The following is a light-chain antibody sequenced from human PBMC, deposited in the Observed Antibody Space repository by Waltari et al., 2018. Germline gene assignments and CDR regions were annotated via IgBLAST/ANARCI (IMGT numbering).Light chain of an antibody. CDR1: QGVSSN. J-gene: IGKJ2*01. V-gene: IGKV3-15*01. CDR2: GAS. Sequence: EIVMTQPPATLSVPPGERATPSCRASQGVSSNLAWYQQKPGQAPRLLIYGASTRATGIPARFSGSGSGTEFTLTISSLQSEDFAVYYCQQYNNWPRTFGQGTKLEIK. CDR3: QQYNNWPRT.